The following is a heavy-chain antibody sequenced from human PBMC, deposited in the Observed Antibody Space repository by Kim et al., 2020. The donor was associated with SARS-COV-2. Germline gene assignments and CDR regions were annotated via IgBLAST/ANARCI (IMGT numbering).Heavy chain of an antibody. CDR3: ARDVWYGVPNYYFDY. CDR1: GYTFTSYG. J-gene: IGHJ4*02. D-gene: IGHD3-10*01. V-gene: IGHV1-18*04. Sequence: ASVKVSCKASGYTFTSYGISWVRQAPGQGLEWMGWISAYNGNTNYAQKLQGRVTMTTDTSTSTTYMELRSLRSDDTAVYYCARDVWYGVPNYYFDYWGQGTLVTVSS. CDR2: ISAYNGNT.